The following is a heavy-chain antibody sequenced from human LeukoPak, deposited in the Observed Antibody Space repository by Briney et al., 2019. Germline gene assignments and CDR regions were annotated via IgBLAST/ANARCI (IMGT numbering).Heavy chain of an antibody. CDR3: ARGTELLSY. V-gene: IGHV3-23*01. CDR2: ISGSGGRT. CDR1: GFTFSIYG. J-gene: IGHJ4*02. Sequence: GGSLRLSCAASGFTFSIYGMSWVRQAPGKGLEWVSAISGSGGRTYNADSMEGRFTISRDNSKNTLYLQMNSLRSEDTAVYYCARGTELLSYWGQGTLVTVSS. D-gene: IGHD3-10*01.